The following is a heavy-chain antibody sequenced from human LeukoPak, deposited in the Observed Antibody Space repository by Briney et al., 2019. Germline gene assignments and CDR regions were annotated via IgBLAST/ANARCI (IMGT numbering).Heavy chain of an antibody. J-gene: IGHJ3*02. CDR3: AREGAAGTQHDAFDI. Sequence: ASAKVSCKASGYTFTGYYMHWVRQAPGQGLEWMGWINPNSGGTNYAQRFQGRVTMTRDTSISTAYMELSRLRSDDTAVYYCAREGAAGTQHDAFDIWGQGTMVTVSS. D-gene: IGHD6-13*01. CDR1: GYTFTGYY. CDR2: INPNSGGT. V-gene: IGHV1-2*02.